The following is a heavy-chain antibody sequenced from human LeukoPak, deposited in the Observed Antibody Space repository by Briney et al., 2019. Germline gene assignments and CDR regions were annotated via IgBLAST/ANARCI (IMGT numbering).Heavy chain of an antibody. J-gene: IGHJ4*02. CDR3: ARGYSGDDDFFY. V-gene: IGHV3-23*01. CDR2: ISGTGDNT. Sequence: GGSLRLSCAASGFTFSNYAMRWVRQAPGKGLEWVSYISGTGDNTQYADSVKGRFTISRDNSKNTVSLQINNLRAEDTAVCYCARGYSGDDDFFYWGQGTLVTVSS. CDR1: GFTFSNYA. D-gene: IGHD5-12*01.